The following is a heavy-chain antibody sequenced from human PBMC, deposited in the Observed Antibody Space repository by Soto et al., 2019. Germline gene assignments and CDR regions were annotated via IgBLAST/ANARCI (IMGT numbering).Heavy chain of an antibody. CDR2: ISYDGSNK. V-gene: IGHV3-30-3*01. Sequence: GGSLRLSCAASGFTFSSYAMHWVRQAPGKGLEWVAVISYDGSNKYYADSVKGRFTISRDNSKNTLYLQMNSLRAEDTAVYYCARDPPPAYCGGDCYYGLGWFDPWGQGTLVTVS. CDR1: GFTFSSYA. J-gene: IGHJ5*02. D-gene: IGHD2-21*02. CDR3: ARDPPPAYCGGDCYYGLGWFDP.